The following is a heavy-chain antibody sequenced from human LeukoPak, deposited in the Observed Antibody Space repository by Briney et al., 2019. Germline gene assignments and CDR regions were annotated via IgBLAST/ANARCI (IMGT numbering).Heavy chain of an antibody. Sequence: GRSLRLSCAASRFTFSSYGMHWVRQAPGKGLEWVAVIWYDGSNKYYADSVKGRFTISRDNSKNTLYLQMNSLRAEDTAVYYCARDLGNWEFNDYYYYGMDVWGQGTTVTVSS. J-gene: IGHJ6*02. CDR3: ARDLGNWEFNDYYYYGMDV. D-gene: IGHD7-27*01. CDR1: RFTFSSYG. V-gene: IGHV3-33*01. CDR2: IWYDGSNK.